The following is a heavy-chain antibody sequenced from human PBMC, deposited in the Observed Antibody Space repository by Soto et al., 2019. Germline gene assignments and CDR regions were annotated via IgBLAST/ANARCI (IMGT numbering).Heavy chain of an antibody. J-gene: IGHJ5*02. D-gene: IGHD3-9*01. V-gene: IGHV1-69*13. CDR3: ARDATWPDYDILTGRRGYWFDP. Sequence: SVKVSCKASGGTFSSYAISWVRQAPGQGLEWMGGIIPIFGTANYAQKFQGRVTITADESTSAAYMELSSLRSEDTAVYYCARDATWPDYDILTGRRGYWFDPWGQGTLVTVSS. CDR1: GGTFSSYA. CDR2: IIPIFGTA.